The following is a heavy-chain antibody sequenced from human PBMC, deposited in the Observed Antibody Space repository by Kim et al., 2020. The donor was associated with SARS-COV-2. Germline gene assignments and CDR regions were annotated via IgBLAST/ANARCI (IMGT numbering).Heavy chain of an antibody. CDR3: ARPYYYGSGSYYNYGMDV. CDR2: IDPSDSYT. J-gene: IGHJ6*02. CDR1: GYSFTSYW. D-gene: IGHD3-10*01. Sequence: GESLKISCKGSGYSFTSYWISWVRQMPGKGLEWRGRIDPSDSYTNYSPSFQGHVTISADKSISTAYLQWSSLKASDTAMYYCARPYYYGSGSYYNYGMDVWGQGTTVTVSS. V-gene: IGHV5-10-1*01.